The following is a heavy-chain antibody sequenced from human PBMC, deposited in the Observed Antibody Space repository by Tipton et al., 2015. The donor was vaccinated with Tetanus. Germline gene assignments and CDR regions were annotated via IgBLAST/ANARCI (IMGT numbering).Heavy chain of an antibody. CDR2: INSGST. CDR3: ARDELFFSGGEDHAAFDI. J-gene: IGHJ3*02. Sequence: TLSLTCGVSGGSSSSFYWNWIRQSPVKGLEWIGYINSGSTHYNPSLKSRVTISVDTSKNQFSLKLTSVTTADTAVYFCARDELFFSGGEDHAAFDIWGQGTLVTVSS. D-gene: IGHD3-10*01. CDR1: GGSSSSFY. V-gene: IGHV4-59*01.